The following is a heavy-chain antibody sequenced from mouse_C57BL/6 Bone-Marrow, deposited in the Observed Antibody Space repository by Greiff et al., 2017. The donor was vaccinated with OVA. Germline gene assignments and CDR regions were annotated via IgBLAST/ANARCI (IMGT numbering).Heavy chain of an antibody. CDR2: INPGGGGT. J-gene: IGHJ3*01. D-gene: IGHD2-13*01. CDR3: ARNPFYYGGFAY. CDR1: GYAFTNYL. Sequence: QVQLQQSGAELVRPGTSVKVSCKASGYAFTNYLIEWVKQRPGQGLEWIGVINPGGGGTNYNGKFKGKATLTADKSSSTAYMQLSSLTSEDSAVYFCARNPFYYGGFAYWGQGTLVTVSA. V-gene: IGHV1-54*01.